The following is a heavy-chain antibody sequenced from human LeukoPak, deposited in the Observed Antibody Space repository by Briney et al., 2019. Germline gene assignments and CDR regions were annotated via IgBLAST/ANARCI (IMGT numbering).Heavy chain of an antibody. Sequence: SETLSLTCTVSGGSISSGDYYWSWIRQPPGKGLEWIGYICYSGSTYYNPSLKSRVTTSVDTSKNQFSLKLSSVTAADTAVYYCARVMYYYDSSGYVGAFDIWGQGTMVTVSS. CDR1: GGSISSGDYY. D-gene: IGHD3-22*01. V-gene: IGHV4-30-4*01. CDR3: ARVMYYYDSSGYVGAFDI. CDR2: ICYSGST. J-gene: IGHJ3*02.